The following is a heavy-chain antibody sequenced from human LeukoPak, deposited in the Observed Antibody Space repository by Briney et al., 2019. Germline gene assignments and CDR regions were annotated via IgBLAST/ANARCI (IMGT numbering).Heavy chain of an antibody. V-gene: IGHV3-21*01. CDR3: ARVRDGYKPPKLSSYYYMDV. CDR2: ISTSSIYI. J-gene: IGHJ6*03. CDR1: GFTFSSYS. Sequence: PGGSLRLSCAASGFTFSSYSMNWVRQAPGKGLEWVSFISTSSIYIYYADSVKGRFTISRDNAKNSLYLQMSSLRAEDTAVYYCARVRDGYKPPKLSSYYYMDVWGKGTTVTISS. D-gene: IGHD5-24*01.